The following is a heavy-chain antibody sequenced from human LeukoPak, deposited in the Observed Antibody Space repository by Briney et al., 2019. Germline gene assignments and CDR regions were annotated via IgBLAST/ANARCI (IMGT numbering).Heavy chain of an antibody. Sequence: GGSLRLSCAASGFTFSSYSMNWVRQAPGKGLEWVSSISSSSSYIYYADSVKGRFTISRDNAKNSLYLQMNSLRAEDTAVYYCARDSYPTILEWLFSYGMDVWGQGTTVTVSS. CDR2: ISSSSSYI. CDR3: ARDSYPTILEWLFSYGMDV. CDR1: GFTFSSYS. J-gene: IGHJ6*02. D-gene: IGHD3-3*01. V-gene: IGHV3-21*01.